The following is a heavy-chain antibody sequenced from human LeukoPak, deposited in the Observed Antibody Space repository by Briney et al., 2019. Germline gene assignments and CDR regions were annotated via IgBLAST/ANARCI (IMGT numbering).Heavy chain of an antibody. Sequence: SQTLSLTCTVSGGSISSGDYYWSWIRQPPGKGLEWIGYIYYSGSTYYNPSFKSRVTISVDTSKNQFSLKLSSVTAADTAVYYCARTHIKVRGVRDYYYGMDVWGQGTTVTVSS. CDR1: GGSISSGDYY. CDR2: IYYSGST. V-gene: IGHV4-30-4*01. CDR3: ARTHIKVRGVRDYYYGMDV. D-gene: IGHD3-10*01. J-gene: IGHJ6*02.